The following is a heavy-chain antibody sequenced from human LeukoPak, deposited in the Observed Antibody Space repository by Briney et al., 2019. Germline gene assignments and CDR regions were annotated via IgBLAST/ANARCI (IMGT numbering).Heavy chain of an antibody. V-gene: IGHV3-23*01. CDR2: ISGGGGST. CDR1: GFTFSSYA. Sequence: GGSLRLSCADSGFTFSSYAMSWVRQAPGKGLEWVSCISGGGGSTYYADSVKGRFTISRDNFKNALYLQMNSLRAEDTAVYYCAKVNGGSYFDYWGRGTLVTVSS. D-gene: IGHD1-26*01. J-gene: IGHJ4*02. CDR3: AKVNGGSYFDY.